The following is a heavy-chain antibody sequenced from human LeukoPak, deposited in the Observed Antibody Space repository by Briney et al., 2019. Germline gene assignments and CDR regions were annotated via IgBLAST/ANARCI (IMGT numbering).Heavy chain of an antibody. D-gene: IGHD3-10*01. CDR1: GYSISSGHY. CDR3: AGFTPAVDY. Sequence: SETLSLTCAVSGYSISSGHYWGWIRQPPGKGLEWIGSIYHSGGTYYNPSLKSRVTISVDTSKNQFSLKMTSVTAADTAVYYCAGFTPAVDYCSQGTLVTVSS. CDR2: IYHSGGT. V-gene: IGHV4-38-2*01. J-gene: IGHJ4*02.